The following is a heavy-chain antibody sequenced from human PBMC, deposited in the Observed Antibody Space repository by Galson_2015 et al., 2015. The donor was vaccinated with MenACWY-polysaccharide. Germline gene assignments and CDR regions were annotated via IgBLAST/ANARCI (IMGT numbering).Heavy chain of an antibody. J-gene: IGHJ4*02. CDR2: IYHSGSS. D-gene: IGHD1-26*01. Sequence: ETLSLTCAVSGYSISTGYYWGWIRQPPGKGLEWIGTIYHSGSSYYNPSLKSRLTISVDTSKNQFTLKLSSVTAADTAVYYCPRVEKYSGSYYILHWGQGTLVTVSS. CDR1: GYSISTGYY. V-gene: IGHV4-38-2*01. CDR3: PRVEKYSGSYYILH.